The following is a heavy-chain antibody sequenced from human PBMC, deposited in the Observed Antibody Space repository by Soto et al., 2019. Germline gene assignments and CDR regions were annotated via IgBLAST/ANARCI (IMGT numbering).Heavy chain of an antibody. CDR2: IYYSGST. Sequence: SETLSLTCTVSGGSISSGGYYWSWIRQHPGKGLEWIGYIYYSGSTYYNPSLKSRVTISVDTSKNQFSLKLSSVTAADTAVYYCARVARNNWFDPWGQGTLVTVSS. J-gene: IGHJ5*02. CDR1: GGSISSGGYY. V-gene: IGHV4-31*03. CDR3: ARVARNNWFDP.